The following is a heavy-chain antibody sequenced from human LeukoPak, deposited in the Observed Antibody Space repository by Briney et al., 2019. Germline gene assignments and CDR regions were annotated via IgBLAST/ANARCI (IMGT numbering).Heavy chain of an antibody. CDR2: IWFDGRNK. Sequence: PGGSLRLSCAASGFTFSNYAMHWVRQAPGKGLEWVALIWFDGRNKYSADSVKGRFTISRDNSKHTLYLQMNSLRAEDTAVYYCAKGTTPYTAVYYYYMDVWGKGTTVTVSS. CDR1: GFTFSNYA. CDR3: AKGTTPYTAVYYYYMDV. D-gene: IGHD4-17*01. V-gene: IGHV3-33*06. J-gene: IGHJ6*03.